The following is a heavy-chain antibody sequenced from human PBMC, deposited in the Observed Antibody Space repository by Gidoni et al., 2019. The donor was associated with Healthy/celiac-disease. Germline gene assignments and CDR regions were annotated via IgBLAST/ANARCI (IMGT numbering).Heavy chain of an antibody. CDR1: GFTFSSYS. CDR3: ARVTTVTRSENWFDP. Sequence: EVQLVESGGGLVKPGGSLRLSCAASGFTFSSYSMNWVRQAPGKGLEWVSSISSSSSYIYYADSVKGRFTISRDNAKNSLYLQMNSLRAEDTAVYYCARVTTVTRSENWFDPWGQGTLVTVSS. D-gene: IGHD4-4*01. CDR2: ISSSSSYI. J-gene: IGHJ5*02. V-gene: IGHV3-21*01.